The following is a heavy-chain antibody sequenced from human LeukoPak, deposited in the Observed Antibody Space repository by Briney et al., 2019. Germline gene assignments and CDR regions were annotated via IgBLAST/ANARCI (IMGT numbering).Heavy chain of an antibody. CDR1: GFSISCYA. CDR3: AIEDILTGYYPLEY. V-gene: IGHV3-21*01. D-gene: IGHD3-9*01. Sequence: GASLLLSCAACGFSISCYAMRWGRQAAGGGVGWGLFISSSSSNYYCADLGKGRFTISRDNANNSLYLQMNSLRADDTAVYYCAIEDILTGYYPLEYWGQGTLVTVSS. J-gene: IGHJ4*02. CDR2: ISSSSSNY.